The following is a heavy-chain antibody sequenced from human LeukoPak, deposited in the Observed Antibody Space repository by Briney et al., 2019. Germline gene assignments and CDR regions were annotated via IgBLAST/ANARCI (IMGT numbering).Heavy chain of an antibody. Sequence: GGSLRLSCAVSGFPFSDAWMNWIRQVPGRGLEWVGLIKSKTNGGTTDYTTPVKGRFTISRDDSKNTLYLQMNSLKIEDTAVYYCVRELSGSFDYWGQGTLVTVSS. V-gene: IGHV3-15*07. D-gene: IGHD3-10*01. J-gene: IGHJ4*02. CDR3: VRELSGSFDY. CDR2: IKSKTNGGTT. CDR1: GFPFSDAW.